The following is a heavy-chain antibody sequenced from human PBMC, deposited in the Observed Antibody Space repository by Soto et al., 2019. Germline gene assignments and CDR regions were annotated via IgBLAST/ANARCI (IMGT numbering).Heavy chain of an antibody. D-gene: IGHD6-19*01. J-gene: IGHJ4*02. Sequence: GGSLRLSCAASGFTFDDYAMHWVRQAPGKGLEWVSGISWNSGSIGYADSVKGRFTISRDNAKNSRYLQMNSLRAEDTALYYCAKDLRQRVAGPFDYWGQGTLVTVSS. V-gene: IGHV3-9*01. CDR3: AKDLRQRVAGPFDY. CDR2: ISWNSGSI. CDR1: GFTFDDYA.